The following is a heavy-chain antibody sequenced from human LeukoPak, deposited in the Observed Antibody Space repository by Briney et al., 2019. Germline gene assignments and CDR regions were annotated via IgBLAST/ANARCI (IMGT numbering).Heavy chain of an antibody. D-gene: IGHD3-10*01. J-gene: IGHJ6*02. CDR1: GYTFTSHD. CDR3: ARGLVRGRFDRDV. V-gene: IGHV1-8*01. Sequence: GSVRVSCKASGYTFTSHDIDWGRQAAGQGVEWMGWMNPNSGNTGYAQKFQGRVTMTRDTSISTVYMELSSLTSEDTAVYYCARGLVRGRFDRDVWGQGTTVTVSS. CDR2: MNPNSGNT.